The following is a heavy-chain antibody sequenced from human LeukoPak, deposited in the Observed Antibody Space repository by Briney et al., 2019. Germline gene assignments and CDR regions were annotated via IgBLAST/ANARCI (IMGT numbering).Heavy chain of an antibody. CDR1: GFTFSHYG. CDR2: IWSDASDK. Sequence: PGGSLRLSCAASGFTFSHYGMHWVRQAPGTGLEWVAAIWSDASDKYYAKSVKGRFTISRDNSKNVLYLQMSSLRAEDTAVYYCAKDAQRGFDYSNSLQYWGQGTLVTVSS. D-gene: IGHD4-11*01. J-gene: IGHJ4*02. V-gene: IGHV3-33*06. CDR3: AKDAQRGFDYSNSLQY.